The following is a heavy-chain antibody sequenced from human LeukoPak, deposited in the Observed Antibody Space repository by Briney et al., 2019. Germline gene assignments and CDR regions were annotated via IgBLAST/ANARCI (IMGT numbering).Heavy chain of an antibody. CDR3: ARDAARVGARGDAFDI. V-gene: IGHV3-43*01. D-gene: IGHD1-26*01. CDR1: GFTFDDYT. J-gene: IGHJ3*02. Sequence: GGSLRLSCAASGFTFDDYTMHWVRQAPGKGLEWVSLISWDGGSTYYADSVKGRFTFSRDNAKNSLYLQMNSLRAEDTAVYYCARDAARVGARGDAFDIWGQGTMVTVSS. CDR2: ISWDGGST.